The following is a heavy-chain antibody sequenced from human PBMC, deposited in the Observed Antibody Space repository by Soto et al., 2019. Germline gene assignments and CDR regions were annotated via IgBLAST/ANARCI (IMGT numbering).Heavy chain of an antibody. CDR3: ARHPSDFWFDP. CDR2: IYYSGST. D-gene: IGHD2-21*02. J-gene: IGHJ5*02. V-gene: IGHV4-39*01. CDR1: GGSISSSSYF. Sequence: QLQLQESGPGLVKPSETLSLTCSVSGGSISSSSYFWGWIRQPPGKGLEWIGSIYYSGSTYYNPSLKSQITLSVDTSKNQFSLKLSSVTAADTAVYYCARHPSDFWFDPWGQGTLVTVSS.